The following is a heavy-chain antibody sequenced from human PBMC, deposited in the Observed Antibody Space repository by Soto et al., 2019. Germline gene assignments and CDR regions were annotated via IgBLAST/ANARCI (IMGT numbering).Heavy chain of an antibody. J-gene: IGHJ4*02. V-gene: IGHV3-23*01. CDR2: FTASSGGT. CDR1: GFTFSSYA. CDR3: AKGLNYFAY. Sequence: GGSLRLSCAASGFTFSSYAMSWVRQAPGKGLEWVSTFTASSGGTYYADSVKGRFTISRDTSKNTLYLQLNSLRAEDTAVYYCAKGLNYFAYWGQGTLVTVSS.